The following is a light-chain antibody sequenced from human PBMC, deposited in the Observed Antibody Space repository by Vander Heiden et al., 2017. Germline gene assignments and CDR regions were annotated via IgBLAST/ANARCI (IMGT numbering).Light chain of an antibody. Sequence: EIVLTQSPGTLSLSPGERATLSCRASQSVDSSHLAWYQHRPGQAPRLLIYAANSRATGIPDRFSGSGSGTDFTLTISRLEPEDFAVYYCQQDRSTPSTFGQGTKVEIK. J-gene: IGKJ1*01. CDR3: QQDRSTPST. V-gene: IGKV3-20*01. CDR2: AAN. CDR1: QSVDSSH.